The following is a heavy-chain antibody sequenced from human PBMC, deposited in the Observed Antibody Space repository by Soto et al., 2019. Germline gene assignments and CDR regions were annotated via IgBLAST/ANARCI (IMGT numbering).Heavy chain of an antibody. V-gene: IGHV3-23*01. CDR3: AKYPEYSVYDGSYFDS. J-gene: IGHJ4*02. Sequence: PGCSLRLSCVASGFTFTTYAMTWVRQAPGEGLEWVSGISGTGGTSYYAGSVKGRFTISRDSSKSTLYLQMNSLRAEDTAVYYCAKYPEYSVYDGSYFDSWGQGTLVTVSS. CDR1: GFTFTTYA. D-gene: IGHD5-12*01. CDR2: ISGTGGTS.